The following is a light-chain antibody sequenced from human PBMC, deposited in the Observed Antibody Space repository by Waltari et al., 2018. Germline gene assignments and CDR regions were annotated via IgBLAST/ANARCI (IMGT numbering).Light chain of an antibody. J-gene: IGLJ2*01. Sequence: QSALTQPASVSGSPGQSTTLSCTGTSSDIGPYHYVSWYQQFPGKAPKLIIYEVFKRPSGISDRFSGSKSGNTASLTISGLQAEDEADYYCSSYTSSSSVVFGGGTKLAVL. CDR2: EVF. V-gene: IGLV2-14*01. CDR1: SSDIGPYHY. CDR3: SSYTSSSSVV.